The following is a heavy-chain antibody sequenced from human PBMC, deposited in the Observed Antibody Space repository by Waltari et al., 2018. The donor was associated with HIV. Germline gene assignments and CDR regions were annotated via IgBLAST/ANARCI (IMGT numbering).Heavy chain of an antibody. CDR1: GGSFPNFY. CDR3: ARRGSSASPLTL. CDR2: INHGGDT. J-gene: IGHJ4*02. V-gene: IGHV4-34*01. D-gene: IGHD3-10*01. Sequence: QVQLQQWGAGLLKPSETLSLTCSVYGGSFPNFYCNWIRQTPDEGLQWIGEINHGGDTNVNPSLKSRVIMSIDTSKYEISLNLTSVSVADTALYFCARRGSSASPLTLWGRGSRVTVSS.